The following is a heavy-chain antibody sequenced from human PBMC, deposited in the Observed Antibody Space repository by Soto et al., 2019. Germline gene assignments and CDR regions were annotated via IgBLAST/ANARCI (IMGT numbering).Heavy chain of an antibody. V-gene: IGHV1-69*13. CDR1: GGTFSSYA. CDR3: ARSDPPFTPYYYSGMDV. CDR2: IIPIFGTA. J-gene: IGHJ6*02. Sequence: GASVKVSCKASGGTFSSYAISWVRQAPGQGLEWMGGIIPIFGTANYAQKFQGRVTITADESTSTAYMELSNLRSEDTAVYYCARSDPPFTPYYYSGMDVWGQVTTVTVSS.